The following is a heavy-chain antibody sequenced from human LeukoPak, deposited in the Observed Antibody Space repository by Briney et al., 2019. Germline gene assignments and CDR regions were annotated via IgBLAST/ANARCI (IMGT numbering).Heavy chain of an antibody. V-gene: IGHV4-59*01. Sequence: SETLSLTCTVSGGSISSYYWSWIRQPPGKGLEWIGYIYYSGSINYNPSLKSRVTISVDTSKNQFSLKLSSVTAADTAVYYCARRGRYSYGYPNDYWGQGTLVTVSS. J-gene: IGHJ4*02. CDR3: ARRGRYSYGYPNDY. CDR1: GGSISSYY. D-gene: IGHD5-18*01. CDR2: IYYSGSI.